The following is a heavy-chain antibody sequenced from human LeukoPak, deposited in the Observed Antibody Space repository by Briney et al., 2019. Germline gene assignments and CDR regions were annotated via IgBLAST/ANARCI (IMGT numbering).Heavy chain of an antibody. D-gene: IGHD3-22*01. CDR2: ISGSGGST. J-gene: IGHJ4*02. Sequence: PGGSLRLSCAASGFTFSSYAMSWVRQAPGKGLEWVSAISGSGGSTYYADSVKGRFTISRDNSKNTLYLQMNSLRAEDTAVYYCAKDAGTYYYDSSGYFGYWGQGTLVTVSS. CDR1: GFTFSSYA. CDR3: AKDAGTYYYDSSGYFGY. V-gene: IGHV3-23*01.